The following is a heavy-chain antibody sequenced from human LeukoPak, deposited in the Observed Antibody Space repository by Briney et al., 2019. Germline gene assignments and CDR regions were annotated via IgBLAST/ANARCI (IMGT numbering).Heavy chain of an antibody. D-gene: IGHD6-6*01. J-gene: IGHJ2*01. CDR1: GGSISSYY. CDR3: ARDNYEYSSSLPGWYFDL. V-gene: IGHV4-59*01. CDR2: IYYSGST. Sequence: ETLSLTCTVSGGSISSYYWSWIRQPPGKGLEWIGYIYYSGSTNYNPSLKSRVTISVDTSKNQLSLKLSSVTAADTAVYYCARDNYEYSSSLPGWYFDLWGRGTLVTVSS.